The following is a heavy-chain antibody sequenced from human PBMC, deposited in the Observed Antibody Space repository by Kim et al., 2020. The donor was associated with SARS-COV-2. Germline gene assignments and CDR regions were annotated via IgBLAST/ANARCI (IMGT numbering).Heavy chain of an antibody. Sequence: GGSLRLSCAASGFTFSNAWMSWARQAPGKGLEWVGRIKSKTDGGTTDYAAPVKGSFTISRDDSKNTLYLQMNSLKTEDTAVYYCTTDTDDVVDSLIYYYGMDVWGQGTTVTVSS. CDR3: TTDTDDVVDSLIYYYGMDV. CDR2: IKSKTDGGTT. V-gene: IGHV3-15*01. J-gene: IGHJ6*02. CDR1: GFTFSNAW. D-gene: IGHD2-2*01.